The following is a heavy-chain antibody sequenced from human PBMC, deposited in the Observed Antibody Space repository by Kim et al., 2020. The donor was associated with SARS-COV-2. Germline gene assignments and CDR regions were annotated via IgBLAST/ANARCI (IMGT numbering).Heavy chain of an antibody. CDR2: IWYDGSNK. CDR1: GFTFSSYG. J-gene: IGHJ6*02. D-gene: IGHD1-1*01. V-gene: IGHV3-33*01. Sequence: GGSLRLSCAASGFTFSSYGMHWVRQAPGKGLEWVAVIWYDGSNKYYADSVKGRFTISRDNSKNTLYLQMNSLRAEDTAVYYCARDRVQVLNYYYGMDVWGQGTTVTVSS. CDR3: ARDRVQVLNYYYGMDV.